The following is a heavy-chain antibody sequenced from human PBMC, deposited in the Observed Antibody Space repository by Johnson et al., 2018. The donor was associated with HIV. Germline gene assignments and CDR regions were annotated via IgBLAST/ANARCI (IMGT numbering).Heavy chain of an antibody. CDR1: GFTFSSYD. Sequence: VQLVESGGGLVQPGGSLRLSCAASGFTFSSYDMHWVRQATGKGLEWVSAIGTAGDTFYPGSVKGRFTISRDNSKNTLFLQMDSLRADDTAVYYCARVGVSGYDLAAFDIWGQGTMVTVSS. CDR2: IGTAGDT. D-gene: IGHD5-12*01. CDR3: ARVGVSGYDLAAFDI. J-gene: IGHJ3*02. V-gene: IGHV3-13*01.